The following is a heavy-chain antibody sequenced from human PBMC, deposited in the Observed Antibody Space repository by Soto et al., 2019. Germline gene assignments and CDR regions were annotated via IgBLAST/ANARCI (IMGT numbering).Heavy chain of an antibody. V-gene: IGHV4-4*02. CDR2: IYHSGST. J-gene: IGHJ4*02. D-gene: IGHD3-22*01. CDR1: GGSISSSNW. CDR3: ASLRPTYYYDSSGNY. Sequence: ASETLSLTCAVSGGSISSSNWWSWVRQPPGKGLEWIGEIYHSGSTNYNPSLKSRVTISVDKSKNQFSLKLSSVTAADTAVYYCASLRPTYYYDSSGNYWGQGTLVTVSS.